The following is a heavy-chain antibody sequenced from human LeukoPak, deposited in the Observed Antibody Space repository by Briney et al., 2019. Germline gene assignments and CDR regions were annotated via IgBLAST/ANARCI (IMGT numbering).Heavy chain of an antibody. Sequence: SETLSLTCTVSGAXIDSHYCSWIRQPAGKGLEWIGRIYISGSTNYNSSLQSRVTMSVDTSQNQFSLKLTSVTAADTAVYYCARALNPLPGTYYFDYWGQGTLVTVSS. D-gene: IGHD2-15*01. CDR1: GAXIDSHY. V-gene: IGHV4-4*07. CDR2: IYISGST. CDR3: ARALNPLPGTYYFDY. J-gene: IGHJ4*02.